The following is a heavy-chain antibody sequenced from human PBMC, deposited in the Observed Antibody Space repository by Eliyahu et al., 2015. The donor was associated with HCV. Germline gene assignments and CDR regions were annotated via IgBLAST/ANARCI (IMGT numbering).Heavy chain of an antibody. CDR1: GGSFTTYY. Sequence: QVQLQQWGAGLLKPSETLSLSCAVSGGSFTTYYXAWIRQPSGKGLEWIGEINHNGNTNYNPSLESRVTISEDTSKKQFSLRLTSVTAADTAVYYCARATGSTSNDYWGQGTQVTVSS. CDR3: ARATGSTSNDY. D-gene: IGHD2-2*01. J-gene: IGHJ4*02. V-gene: IGHV4-34*01. CDR2: INHNGNT.